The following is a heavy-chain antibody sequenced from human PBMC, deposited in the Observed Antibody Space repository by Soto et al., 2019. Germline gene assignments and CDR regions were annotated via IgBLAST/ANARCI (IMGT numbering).Heavy chain of an antibody. V-gene: IGHV4-34*01. Sequence: PSETLSLTCAVYGGSFSGYYWSWIRQPPGKGLEWIGEINHSGSTNYNPSLKSRVTISVDTSKNQFSLKLSSVTAADTAVYYCAKGLVRGYSYGYDYWGQGTLVTVSS. CDR2: INHSGST. CDR1: GGSFSGYY. D-gene: IGHD5-18*01. J-gene: IGHJ4*02. CDR3: AKGLVRGYSYGYDY.